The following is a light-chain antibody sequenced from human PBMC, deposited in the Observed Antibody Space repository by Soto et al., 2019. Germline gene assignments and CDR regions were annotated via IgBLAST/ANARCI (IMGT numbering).Light chain of an antibody. J-gene: IGKJ1*01. V-gene: IGKV3-20*01. CDR1: QTISDSY. CDR2: RAS. CDR3: QQYGTSPSWT. Sequence: EIVLTQSPGALSLSPGERATRSCSASQTISDSYVAWYQQKPGQAPRLLIYRASRRATGIPDRFTGSGSGTDFSLTISRLEPEDFAVYYCQQYGTSPSWTFGQGTTG.